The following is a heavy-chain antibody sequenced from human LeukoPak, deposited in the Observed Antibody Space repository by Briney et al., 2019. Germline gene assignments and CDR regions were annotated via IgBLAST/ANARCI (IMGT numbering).Heavy chain of an antibody. Sequence: PGGSLRLSCAASGFTFSSYSMNWVRQAPGKGLEWVSSISNSSSYIYYADSVKGRFTISRDNAKNSLYLQMNSLRAEDTAVYYCAREGPSSGWYGRFDYWGQGTLVTVSS. CDR2: ISNSSSYI. CDR1: GFTFSSYS. V-gene: IGHV3-21*01. CDR3: AREGPSSGWYGRFDY. D-gene: IGHD6-19*01. J-gene: IGHJ4*02.